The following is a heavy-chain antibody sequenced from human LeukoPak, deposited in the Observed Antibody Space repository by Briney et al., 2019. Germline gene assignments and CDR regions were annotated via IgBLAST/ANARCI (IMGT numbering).Heavy chain of an antibody. V-gene: IGHV1-18*04. CDR2: ISAYNGNT. D-gene: IGHD6-13*01. Sequence: ASVKVSCKASGYTFTGYYMHWVRQAPGQGLEWMGWISAYNGNTNYAQKLQGRVTMTTDTSTSTAYMELRSLRSDDTAVYYCARVFSSSWYYYYMDVWGKGTTVTVSS. CDR1: GYTFTGYY. CDR3: ARVFSSSWYYYYMDV. J-gene: IGHJ6*03.